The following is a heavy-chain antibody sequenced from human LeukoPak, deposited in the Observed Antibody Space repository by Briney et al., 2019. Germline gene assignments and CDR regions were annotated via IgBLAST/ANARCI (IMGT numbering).Heavy chain of an antibody. D-gene: IGHD3-10*01. J-gene: IGHJ4*02. CDR1: GFTFSSYW. V-gene: IGHV3-7*01. CDR2: INQGGTEK. CDR3: AKVAKYYYGPETYYFFEQ. Sequence: GGSLRLSCAASGFTFSSYWVSWVRQAPGKGLEWVANINQGGTEKYYVDSVKGRFTISRDYAKNSLYLQMNSLRVEDTAVYYCAKVAKYYYGPETYYFFEQWGQGTPVTASS.